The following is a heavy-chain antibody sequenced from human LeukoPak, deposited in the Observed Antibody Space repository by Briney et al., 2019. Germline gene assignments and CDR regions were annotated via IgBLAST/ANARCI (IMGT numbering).Heavy chain of an antibody. CDR3: ARGVLLEWLWIAGDAFDI. V-gene: IGHV1-69*05. Sequence: AVKLSCKASGGTFSSYAISWVRQAPGQGREWMGVIIPIFGRANYAQKFQGRVTITKDESTSTAYMELSSLRSEDTAVYSCARGVLLEWLWIAGDAFDIWGQGTMVTVSS. J-gene: IGHJ3*02. CDR2: IIPIFGRA. CDR1: GGTFSSYA. D-gene: IGHD3-3*01.